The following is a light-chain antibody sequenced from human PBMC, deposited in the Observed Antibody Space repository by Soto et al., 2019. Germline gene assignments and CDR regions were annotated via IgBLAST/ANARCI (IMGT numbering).Light chain of an antibody. CDR3: SSYTSSSILGV. CDR1: NSDVGGYDF. Sequence: QSALPQPASVSGSPGQSITISCTGTNSDVGGYDFVSWYQQHPGKAPKLMIYDVSNRPSGVSNRFSGSKSGNTASLTISGLQAEDEADYYCSSYTSSSILGVIGGGTQLTVL. J-gene: IGLJ2*01. CDR2: DVS. V-gene: IGLV2-14*01.